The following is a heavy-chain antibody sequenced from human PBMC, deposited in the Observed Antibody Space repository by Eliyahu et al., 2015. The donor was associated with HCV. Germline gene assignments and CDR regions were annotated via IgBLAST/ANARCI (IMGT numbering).Heavy chain of an antibody. CDR1: GFTFXSYX. D-gene: IGHD3-16*02. J-gene: IGHJ3*02. V-gene: IGHV3-33*01. Sequence: QVQLVESGGGVVQPGXSLRXSCAASGFTFXSYXMXWVRQAPGKGLEWVAVIWYDGSNKYYADSVKGRFTISRDNSKNTLYLQMNSLRAEDTAVYYCARGSIMITFGGVIVYDAFDIWGQGTMVTVSS. CDR3: ARGSIMITFGGVIVYDAFDI. CDR2: IWYDGSNK.